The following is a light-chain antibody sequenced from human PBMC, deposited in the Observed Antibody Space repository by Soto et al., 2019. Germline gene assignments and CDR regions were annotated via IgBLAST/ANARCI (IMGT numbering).Light chain of an antibody. CDR2: GAS. V-gene: IGKV3-20*01. CDR1: QSVSSSY. CDR3: QQYGSSPPWT. J-gene: IGKJ1*01. Sequence: EIVLTQSPGTLSWSPGERGTLSCRASQSVSSSYLAWYQQKPGQAPRLLIYGASSRATGIPDRFSGSGSGTDFTLTISRLEPEDFAVDYCQQYGSSPPWTFGQGTKVEIK.